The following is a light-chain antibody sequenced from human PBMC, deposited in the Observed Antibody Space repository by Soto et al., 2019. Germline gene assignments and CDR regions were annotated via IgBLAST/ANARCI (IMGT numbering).Light chain of an antibody. CDR3: CSYAGSSTFWV. J-gene: IGLJ3*02. V-gene: IGLV2-23*02. CDR1: SSDVGSYNL. Sequence: QSALTQPASVSGSPGQSITISCTGTSSDVGSYNLVSWYQQHPGKAPKLMIYEVSKRPSGVSNSFSGSKSGNTASLTISGLQAEDEADYYCCSYAGSSTFWVFGGGTKVTVL. CDR2: EVS.